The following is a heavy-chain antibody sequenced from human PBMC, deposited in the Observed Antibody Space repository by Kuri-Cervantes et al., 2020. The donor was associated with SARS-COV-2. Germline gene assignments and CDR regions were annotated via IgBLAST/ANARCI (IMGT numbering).Heavy chain of an antibody. CDR3: ARGELGISNYYYYYMDV. D-gene: IGHD7-27*01. J-gene: IGHJ6*03. CDR2: INPSGGST. V-gene: IGHV1-46*01. CDR1: GYTFTDYY. Sequence: ASVKVSCKASGYTFTDYYMHWVRQAPGQGLEWMGIINPSGGSTSYAQKFQGRVTMTRDTSTSTVYMELSSLRSEDTAVYYCARGELGISNYYYYYMDVWGKGTTVTFSS.